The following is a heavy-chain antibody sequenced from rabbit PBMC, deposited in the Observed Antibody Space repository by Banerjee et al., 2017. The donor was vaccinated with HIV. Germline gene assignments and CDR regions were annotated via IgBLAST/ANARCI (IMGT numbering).Heavy chain of an antibody. CDR2: IYNGDGST. V-gene: IGHV1S43*01. CDR1: GFDLSSHYY. J-gene: IGHJ4*01. D-gene: IGHD1-1*01. Sequence: QSLEESGGDLVKPGASLTLTCTASGFDLSSHYYMCWVRQAPGKGLELIACIYNGDGSTYYASWVNGRFSISRGTSLNTVDLKMTSLTDADTATYFCARDLTGVIGWNFGLWGQGTLVTVS. CDR3: ARDLTGVIGWNFGL.